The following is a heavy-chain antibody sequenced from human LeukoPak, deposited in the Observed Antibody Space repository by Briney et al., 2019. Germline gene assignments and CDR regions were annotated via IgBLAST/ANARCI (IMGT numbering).Heavy chain of an antibody. CDR3: ARLAAAGTAFFDY. J-gene: IGHJ4*02. Sequence: SQTLSLTCTVSGGSISSGGYYWSWIRQPPGKGLEWIGYIYHSGSTYYNPSLKSRVTISVDRSKNQFSLKLSSVTAADTAVYYCARLAAAGTAFFDYWSQGTLVTVSS. V-gene: IGHV4-30-2*01. CDR2: IYHSGST. CDR1: GGSISSGGYY. D-gene: IGHD6-13*01.